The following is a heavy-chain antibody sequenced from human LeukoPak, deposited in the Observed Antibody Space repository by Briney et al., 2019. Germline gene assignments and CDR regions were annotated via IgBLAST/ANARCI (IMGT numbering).Heavy chain of an antibody. CDR1: GGAISSYY. J-gene: IGHJ6*02. D-gene: IGHD1-14*01. CDR3: ATTGRGMDV. CDR2: IYYSGTT. Sequence: PSETLSLTCTVSGGAISSYYWSWIRQPPGKGLEWIGYIYYSGTTNYNPSLKSRVSISVDTSKNQFSLKLRSVTAADTAVYYYATTGRGMDVWSQGTTVTVSS. V-gene: IGHV4-59*12.